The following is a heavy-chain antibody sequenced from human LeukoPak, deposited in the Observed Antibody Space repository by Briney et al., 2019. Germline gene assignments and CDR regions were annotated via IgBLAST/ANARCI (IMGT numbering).Heavy chain of an antibody. CDR2: IYHSGST. Sequence: SETLSLTCAVYGGSFSGYYWSWIRQPPGKGLEWIGYIYHSGSTYYNPSLKSRVTISVDRSKNQFSLKLSSVTAADTAVYYCARASPPDHWGQGTLVTVSS. D-gene: IGHD1-14*01. V-gene: IGHV4-34*01. J-gene: IGHJ4*02. CDR1: GGSFSGYY. CDR3: ARASPPDH.